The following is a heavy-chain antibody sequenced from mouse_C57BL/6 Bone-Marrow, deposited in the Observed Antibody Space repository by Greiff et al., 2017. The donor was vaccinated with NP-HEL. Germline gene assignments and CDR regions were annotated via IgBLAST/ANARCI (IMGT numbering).Heavy chain of an antibody. J-gene: IGHJ2*01. CDR1: GYAFSSYW. Sequence: QVQLQQSGAELVKPGASVKISCKASGYAFSSYWMNWVKQRPGKGLEWIGQIYPGDGDTNYNGKFKGKATLTADKSSSTAYMQLSSLTSEDSAVYFCASVITTVSYFDYWGQGTTLTVSS. CDR3: ASVITTVSYFDY. CDR2: IYPGDGDT. V-gene: IGHV1-80*01. D-gene: IGHD1-1*01.